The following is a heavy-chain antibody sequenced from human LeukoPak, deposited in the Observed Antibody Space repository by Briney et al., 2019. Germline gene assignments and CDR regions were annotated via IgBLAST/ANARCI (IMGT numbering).Heavy chain of an antibody. Sequence: ASVKVSCKDSGYTFTGYYMHWVRQAPGQGLEGMGWISAYNGNTNYAQNLQGRVTMTTDTTTSTAYMKLRSLRSDDTAVYYCAGDGYCTNGVCYDYYYYYGMDVWGQGTMVTVSS. CDR3: AGDGYCTNGVCYDYYYYYGMDV. V-gene: IGHV1-18*04. CDR2: ISAYNGNT. CDR1: GYTFTGYY. J-gene: IGHJ6*02. D-gene: IGHD2-8*01.